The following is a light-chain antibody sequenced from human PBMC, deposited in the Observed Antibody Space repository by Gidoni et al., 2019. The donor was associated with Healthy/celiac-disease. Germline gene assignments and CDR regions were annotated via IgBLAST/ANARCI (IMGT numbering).Light chain of an antibody. CDR3: QQYYSYPHT. CDR2: AAS. Sequence: AIRMTQSPSSFSASTGDRVTITCRASQGISSYLAWYQQKPGKAPKLLIYAASTLQSGVPSRFSGSGSGTDFTLTISCLQSEDFATYYCQQYYSYPHTFGQGIRLEIK. V-gene: IGKV1-8*01. CDR1: QGISSY. J-gene: IGKJ5*01.